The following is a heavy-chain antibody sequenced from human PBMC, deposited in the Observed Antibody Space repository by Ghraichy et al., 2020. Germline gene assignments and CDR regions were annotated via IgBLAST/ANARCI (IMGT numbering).Heavy chain of an antibody. Sequence: GGSLRLSCAASGFTFSRYGMHWVRQAPGKGLEWVVVISYDGSNKYYADSVKGRFTISRDNSKNTLYLQMNSLRAEETAVYYCAKGRGKGDYVWGSIPLSDAFDLWGQGTMVTVSS. CDR3: AKGRGKGDYVWGSIPLSDAFDL. J-gene: IGHJ3*01. CDR2: ISYDGSNK. V-gene: IGHV3-30*18. CDR1: GFTFSRYG. D-gene: IGHD3-16*01.